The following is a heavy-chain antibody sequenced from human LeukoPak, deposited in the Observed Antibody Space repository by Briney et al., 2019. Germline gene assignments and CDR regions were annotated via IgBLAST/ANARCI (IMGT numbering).Heavy chain of an antibody. CDR2: ISASGGST. V-gene: IGHV3-23*01. D-gene: IGHD3-22*01. J-gene: IGHJ4*02. CDR3: AKGDTHYYFNPFDC. Sequence: PGGSLRLSCAASGFTVSSNYMSWVRQAPGKGLEWVSAISASGGSTYFADSVKGRFTISRDKSNNTVYLQMNSLRAEDTAVYYCAKGDTHYYFNPFDCWGQGTLVTVSS. CDR1: GFTVSSNY.